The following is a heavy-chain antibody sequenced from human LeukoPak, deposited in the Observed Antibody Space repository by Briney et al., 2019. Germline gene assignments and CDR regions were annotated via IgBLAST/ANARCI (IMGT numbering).Heavy chain of an antibody. CDR1: GFTFSSYA. D-gene: IGHD3-10*01. J-gene: IGHJ4*02. V-gene: IGHV3-48*02. CDR3: ARDQYYGSGSYCIDY. CDR2: ISSSSSTI. Sequence: GGSLRLSCAASGFTFSSYAMSWVRQAPGKGLEWVSYISSSSSTIYYADSVKGRFTISRDNAKNSLYLQMNSLRDEDTAVYYCARDQYYGSGSYCIDYWGQGTLVTVSS.